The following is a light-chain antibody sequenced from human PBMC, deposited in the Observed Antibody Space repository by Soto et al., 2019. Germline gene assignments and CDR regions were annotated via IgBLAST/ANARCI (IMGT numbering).Light chain of an antibody. V-gene: IGKV3-20*01. CDR1: QSVSSSY. Sequence: EIVLTQSPGTLSLSPGERATLSCRASQSVSSSYLAWYQQKPGQAPRLLIYGASSRSTGIPDRFSGSGSGTDSTLTISSLEPEDFAVYYCQQYGSSPPWTFGHGTKVEIK. CDR3: QQYGSSPPWT. J-gene: IGKJ1*01. CDR2: GAS.